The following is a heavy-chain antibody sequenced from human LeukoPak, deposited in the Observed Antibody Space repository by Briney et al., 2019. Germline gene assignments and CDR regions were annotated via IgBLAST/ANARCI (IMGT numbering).Heavy chain of an antibody. Sequence: GGSLRLSCVGPGFMFSNSWMSWVRQPPGKGLEWVAHTNPDGSEKYYVDSVKGRFAISRDNAQTSLYLQMNSLRAEDTAVYYCVSWSSPNSWGQGTLVTVSS. V-gene: IGHV3-7*01. D-gene: IGHD1-26*01. CDR3: VSWSSPNS. CDR2: TNPDGSEK. J-gene: IGHJ4*02. CDR1: GFMFSNSW.